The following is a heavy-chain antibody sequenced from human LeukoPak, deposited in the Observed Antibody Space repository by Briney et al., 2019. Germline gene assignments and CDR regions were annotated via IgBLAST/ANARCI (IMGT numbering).Heavy chain of an antibody. CDR2: ITHSGST. Sequence: SETLSLTCAVYGGSFSGYYWSWIRQPPGKGLEWIGDITHSGSTNYNPSLKSRVTISVDTSKNQFSLKLSSVTAADTAVYYCARGLQVVVVAATQFDPWGQGTLVTVSS. CDR1: GGSFSGYY. V-gene: IGHV4-34*01. D-gene: IGHD2-15*01. J-gene: IGHJ5*02. CDR3: ARGLQVVVVAATQFDP.